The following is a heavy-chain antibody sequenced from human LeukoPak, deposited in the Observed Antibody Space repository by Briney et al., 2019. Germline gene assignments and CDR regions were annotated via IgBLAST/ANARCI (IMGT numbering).Heavy chain of an antibody. CDR3: ARSSHIAATIRNHKYDY. CDR2: INPNSGGT. J-gene: IGHJ4*02. V-gene: IGHV1-2*02. Sequence: ASVKVSCKASGYTFTGYYMHWVRQAPGQGLEWMGWINPNSGGTNYAQKFQGRVTMTRDTSISIAYMELRRLRSDDTAVYYCARSSHIAATIRNHKYDYWGQGTLVAVSS. D-gene: IGHD6-13*01. CDR1: GYTFTGYY.